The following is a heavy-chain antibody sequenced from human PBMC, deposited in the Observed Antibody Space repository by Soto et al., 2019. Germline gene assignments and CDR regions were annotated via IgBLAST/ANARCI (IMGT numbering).Heavy chain of an antibody. Sequence: ASVKVSCKASGYTFTSYDINWVRQATGQGLEWMGWMNPNSGNTGYAQKFQGRVTMTRNTSISTAYMELSSLRSEDTAVYYCARGLAYDFWSGQEWFDPWGQGTLVTVSS. CDR1: GYTFTSYD. CDR2: MNPNSGNT. CDR3: ARGLAYDFWSGQEWFDP. V-gene: IGHV1-8*01. D-gene: IGHD3-3*01. J-gene: IGHJ5*02.